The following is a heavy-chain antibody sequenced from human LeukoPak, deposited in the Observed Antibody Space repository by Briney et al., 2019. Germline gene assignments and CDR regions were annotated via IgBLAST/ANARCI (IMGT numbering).Heavy chain of an antibody. D-gene: IGHD6-19*01. V-gene: IGHV3-53*05. CDR1: EFPVSSNY. CDR3: ARMGQWLADWGHFDY. J-gene: IGHJ4*02. Sequence: PGGSLRFSCAASEFPVSSNYMSWVRQAPGKGLEWVSVIHSDGSSYYADSVKGRFTISRDNSKNTLYLQMNSLRAEDTAVYYCARMGQWLADWGHFDYWGQGTLVTVSS. CDR2: IHSDGSS.